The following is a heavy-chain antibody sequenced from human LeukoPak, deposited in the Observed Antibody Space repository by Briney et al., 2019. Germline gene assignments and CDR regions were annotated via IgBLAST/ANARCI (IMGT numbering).Heavy chain of an antibody. Sequence: ASVKASCKASGYTFTGYYMHWGRQAPGQGLECMGWINPNSCGTNYAQQFQGRVTITRHTSISTAYMELRRLRSDDTAVYYCARSPARYCSSTSCSFDTWGQGTLVTVSS. CDR2: INPNSCGT. J-gene: IGHJ5*02. CDR1: GYTFTGYY. D-gene: IGHD2-2*01. V-gene: IGHV1-2*02. CDR3: ARSPARYCSSTSCSFDT.